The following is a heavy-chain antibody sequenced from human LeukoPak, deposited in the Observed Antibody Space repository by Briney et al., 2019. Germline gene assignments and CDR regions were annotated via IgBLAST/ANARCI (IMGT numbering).Heavy chain of an antibody. D-gene: IGHD5-18*01. Sequence: ASVTVSCKASGYTFTGYYMHWVRQAPGQGLEWMGRINPNSGGTNYAQKFQGRVTMTRDTSISTAYMELSRLRPDDTAVYYCARVPAPARYSYDPIDYWGQGTLVTVSS. CDR1: GYTFTGYY. CDR3: ARVPAPARYSYDPIDY. J-gene: IGHJ4*02. V-gene: IGHV1-2*06. CDR2: INPNSGGT.